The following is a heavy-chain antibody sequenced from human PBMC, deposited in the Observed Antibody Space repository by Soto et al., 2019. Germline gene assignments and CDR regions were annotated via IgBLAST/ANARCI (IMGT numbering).Heavy chain of an antibody. CDR2: IYYSGST. V-gene: IGHV4-31*03. D-gene: IGHD3-22*01. Sequence: SETLSLTCTVSGGSISSGGYYWSWIRQHPGKGLEWIGYIYYSGSTYYNPSLKSRVTISVDTSKNQFSLKLSSVTAADTAVYYCARGTLDYYDSSGYYYWGQGTLVTVSS. CDR1: GGSISSGGYY. J-gene: IGHJ4*02. CDR3: ARGTLDYYDSSGYYY.